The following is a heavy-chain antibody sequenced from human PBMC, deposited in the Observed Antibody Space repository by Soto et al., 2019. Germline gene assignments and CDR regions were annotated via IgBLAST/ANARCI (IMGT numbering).Heavy chain of an antibody. J-gene: IGHJ2*01. CDR1: GTSVRHFY. V-gene: IGHV4-4*07. CDR3: ARDRADFSSTYYHYFSV. Sequence: PSETLSLTCKVSGTSVRHFYWSWIRQSAGKGLEWIGRIYSTGTTNFNPSLKSRLTMSMDMSKNQVSLNLTSVTAADTAVYYCARDRADFSSTYYHYFSVWGRGTLVTVSS. D-gene: IGHD6-13*01. CDR2: IYSTGTT.